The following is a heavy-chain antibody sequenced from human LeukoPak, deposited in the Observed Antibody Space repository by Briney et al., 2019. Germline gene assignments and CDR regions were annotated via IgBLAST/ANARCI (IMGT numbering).Heavy chain of an antibody. CDR2: ISGGGDSA. J-gene: IGHJ4*02. CDR1: GFTFSTYV. D-gene: IGHD1-26*01. V-gene: IGHV3-23*01. CDR3: GKVSSSGSILHYFDS. Sequence: GGSLRLPCVASGFTFSTYVMSWVRQAPGKGLEWVSGISGGGDSAYYADSVKGRVIISRDNSKNTMYLEMNSLRAEDTAVYHCGKVSSSGSILHYFDSWGQGTLVTVSS.